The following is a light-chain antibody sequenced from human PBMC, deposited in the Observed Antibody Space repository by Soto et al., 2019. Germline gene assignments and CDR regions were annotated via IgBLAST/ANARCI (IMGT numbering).Light chain of an antibody. J-gene: IGKJ3*01. CDR3: QQYVSKTT. V-gene: IGKV3-20*01. CDR1: QSLAGNY. Sequence: DIVLTQSPGTLSLSPGETATLSCRASQSLAGNYLAWYQQKPGQAPRLLISGASSRATGIPDRFSGSGSGADFTLTSSGLEAEDFAVYYCQQYVSKTTFGPGTKVDIK. CDR2: GAS.